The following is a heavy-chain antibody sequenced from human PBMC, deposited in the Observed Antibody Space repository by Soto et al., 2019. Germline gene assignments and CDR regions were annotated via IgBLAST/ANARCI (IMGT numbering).Heavy chain of an antibody. V-gene: IGHV3-30-3*01. CDR3: AKDRQYPRDYFHY. J-gene: IGHJ4*02. D-gene: IGHD4-4*01. CDR1: GFTFSSYA. CDR2: ISYDGSNK. Sequence: LRLSCAASGFTFSSYAMHWVRQAPGKGLEWVAVISYDGSNKYYADSVKGRFTISRDNSKNTLYLQMNSLRAEDTAVYYCAKDRQYPRDYFHYWGQGTLVTV.